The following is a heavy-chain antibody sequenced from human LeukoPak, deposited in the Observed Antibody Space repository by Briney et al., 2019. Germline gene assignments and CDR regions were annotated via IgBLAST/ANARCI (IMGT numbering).Heavy chain of an antibody. CDR2: ISGSGGST. Sequence: GASVKVSCKASGYTFTSYAMSWVRQAPGKGLEWVSAISGSGGSTYYADSVKGRFTISRDNSKNTLYLQMNSLRAEDTAVYYCAKGRIAAAGTTEYFQHWGQGTLVTVSS. CDR3: AKGRIAAAGTTEYFQH. V-gene: IGHV3-23*01. D-gene: IGHD6-13*01. CDR1: GYTFTSYA. J-gene: IGHJ1*01.